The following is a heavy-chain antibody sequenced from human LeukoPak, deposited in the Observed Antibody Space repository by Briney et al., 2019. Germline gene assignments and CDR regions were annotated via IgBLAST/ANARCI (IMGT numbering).Heavy chain of an antibody. CDR1: GYTFTGYY. CDR3: ARASDSSGWYPFLFDY. CDR2: INPSGGST. J-gene: IGHJ4*02. D-gene: IGHD6-19*01. V-gene: IGHV1-46*01. Sequence: ASVKVSCKASGYTFTGYYMHWVRQAPGQGLEWMGIINPSGGSTSYAQKFQGRVTMTRDTSTSTVYMELSSLRSEDTAVYYCARASDSSGWYPFLFDYWGQGTLVTVSS.